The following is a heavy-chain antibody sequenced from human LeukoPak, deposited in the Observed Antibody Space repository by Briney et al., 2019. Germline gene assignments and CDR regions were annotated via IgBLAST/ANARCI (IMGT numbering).Heavy chain of an antibody. Sequence: SVKVSCKASGGTFSSYAISWVRQAPGQGLEWMGGIIPIFGTANYAQKFQGRVTITRNTSISTAYMELSSLRSEDTAVYYCARGTVTTWYYYYYMDVWGKGTTVTVSS. CDR1: GGTFSSYA. CDR3: ARGTVTTWYYYYYMDV. J-gene: IGHJ6*03. D-gene: IGHD4-17*01. V-gene: IGHV1-69*05. CDR2: IIPIFGTA.